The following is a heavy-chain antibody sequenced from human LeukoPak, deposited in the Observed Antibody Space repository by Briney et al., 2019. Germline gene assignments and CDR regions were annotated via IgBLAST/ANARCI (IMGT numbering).Heavy chain of an antibody. J-gene: IGHJ4*02. D-gene: IGHD2-2*01. CDR1: GFTFSSYE. V-gene: IGHV3-23*01. CDR2: ISGSGGNT. CDR3: AKSHTSSYEEN. Sequence: PGGSLRLSCAASGFTFSSYEMNWVRQAPGKGLEWVSAISGSGGNTYYADSVKGRFTISRDNSKNTLYLQMNSLRAEDTAVYYCAKSHTSSYEENWGQGTLVTVSS.